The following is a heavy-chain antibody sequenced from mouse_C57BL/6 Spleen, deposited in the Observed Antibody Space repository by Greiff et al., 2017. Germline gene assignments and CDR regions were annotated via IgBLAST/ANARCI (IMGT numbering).Heavy chain of an antibody. CDR1: GYTFTDYE. Sequence: VQLVESGAELVRPGASVTLSCKASGYTFTDYEMHWVKQTPVHGLEWIGAIDPETGGTAYNQKFKGKAILTADKSSSTAYMELRSLTSEDSAVYYCTRSDYGSSFYYFDYWGQGTTRTVSS. D-gene: IGHD1-1*01. CDR3: TRSDYGSSFYYFDY. J-gene: IGHJ2*01. CDR2: IDPETGGT. V-gene: IGHV1-15*01.